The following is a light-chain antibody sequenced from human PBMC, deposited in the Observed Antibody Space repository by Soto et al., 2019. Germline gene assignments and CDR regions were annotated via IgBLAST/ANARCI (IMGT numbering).Light chain of an antibody. J-gene: IGKJ1*01. CDR3: QQYNSYRS. Sequence: DIQMTQSPSTLSASVGDRVTITCRASQSIRSWLAWYQQXPGKAPKILIYDASSLESGVPSRFSGSGSGTEFTLTISSLQPDDFATYYCQQYNSYRSFGQGTQVDIK. CDR2: DAS. CDR1: QSIRSW. V-gene: IGKV1-5*01.